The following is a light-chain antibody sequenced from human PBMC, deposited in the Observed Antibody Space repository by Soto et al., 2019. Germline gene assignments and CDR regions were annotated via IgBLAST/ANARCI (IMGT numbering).Light chain of an antibody. V-gene: IGKV1-39*01. CDR2: ATS. Sequence: DIQMTQSPSSLSASVGDRVTITCRAGQAIRSYLNWYQQKPGKAPQLLIYATSFLQIGVPSRFSASGSGTDFSLVITDRQLEDSATYYCQQGYTSRWTSGQGTKVEI. CDR1: QAIRSY. J-gene: IGKJ1*01. CDR3: QQGYTSRWT.